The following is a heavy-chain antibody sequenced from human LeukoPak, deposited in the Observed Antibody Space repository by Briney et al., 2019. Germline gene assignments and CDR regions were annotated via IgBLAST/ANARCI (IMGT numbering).Heavy chain of an antibody. CDR2: ISHDGSNK. V-gene: IGHV3-30*18. J-gene: IGHJ6*03. CDR3: AKVWSAHPNYYMDV. CDR1: GFTFSSYG. D-gene: IGHD3-3*01. Sequence: GRSLRLSCAASGFTFSSYGMHWVRQAPGKGLEWVAVISHDGSNKHYADSVKGRFTISRDNSKNTLYLQMNSLRAEDTAVYYCAKVWSAHPNYYMDVWGKGTTVTVSS.